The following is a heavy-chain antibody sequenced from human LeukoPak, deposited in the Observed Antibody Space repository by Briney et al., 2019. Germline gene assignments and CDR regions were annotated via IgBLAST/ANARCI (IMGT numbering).Heavy chain of an antibody. D-gene: IGHD4/OR15-4a*01. CDR1: GYSISSGYY. V-gene: IGHV4-38-2*01. CDR3: AGQGATSFCFDP. J-gene: IGHJ5*02. CDR2: IYHSGST. Sequence: PSETLSLTCAVSGYSISSGYYWGWIRQPPGKGLEWIGSIYHSGSTYYNPSLKSRVTISVDTSKNQFSLKLSSVTAADTAVYYCAGQGATSFCFDPWGQGALVTVSS.